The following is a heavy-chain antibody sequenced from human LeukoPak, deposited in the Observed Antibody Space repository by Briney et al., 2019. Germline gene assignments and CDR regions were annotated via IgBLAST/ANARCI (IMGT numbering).Heavy chain of an antibody. CDR3: ARDSHSGSYYRLDY. V-gene: IGHV3-23*01. Sequence: GGSLRLSCAPSGFTFSSYAMSWVRQAPGKGLEWVSAISGSGGSTYNADSVKGRFTISRDNSKNTLYLQMNSLRAEDTAVYYCARDSHSGSYYRLDYWGQGTLVTVSS. D-gene: IGHD1-26*01. J-gene: IGHJ4*02. CDR1: GFTFSSYA. CDR2: ISGSGGST.